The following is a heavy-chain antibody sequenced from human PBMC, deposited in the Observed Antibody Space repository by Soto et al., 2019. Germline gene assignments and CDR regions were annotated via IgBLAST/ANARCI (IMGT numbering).Heavy chain of an antibody. J-gene: IGHJ4*02. CDR2: IKSKTDGGTT. CDR3: TTDAGRSTSCCDY. CDR1: GFTFSNAW. V-gene: IGHV3-15*07. D-gene: IGHD2-2*01. Sequence: GGSLRLSCAASGFTFSNAWMNWVRQAPGKGLEWVGRIKSKTDGGTTDYAAPVKGRFTISRGDSKNTLFLQMNSLKTEDTAVYYCTTDAGRSTSCCDYWGQGTLVTVSS.